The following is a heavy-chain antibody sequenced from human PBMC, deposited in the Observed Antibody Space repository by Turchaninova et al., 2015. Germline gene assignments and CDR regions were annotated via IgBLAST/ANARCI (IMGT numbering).Heavy chain of an antibody. Sequence: SRIRPWYASGLTCGSYAMIWVRQAPGKGLEWVSPISGIGGSTSYADSWKGRLPIARDNSKNTLYLQMNSLRAEDTAVYYCAKDRPGGVQLWLDAGDFDYWGQGTLVTVSS. D-gene: IGHD5-18*01. J-gene: IGHJ4*02. CDR2: ISGIGGST. V-gene: IGHV3-23*01. CDR3: AKDRPGGVQLWLDAGDFDY. CDR1: GLTCGSYA.